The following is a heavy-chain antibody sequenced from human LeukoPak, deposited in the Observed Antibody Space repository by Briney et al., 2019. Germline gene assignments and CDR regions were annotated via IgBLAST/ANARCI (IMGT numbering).Heavy chain of an antibody. V-gene: IGHV1-18*01. D-gene: IGHD3-10*01. J-gene: IGHJ4*02. Sequence: ASVKVSCKASGYTFTYQGITWVRQAPGQGLEWMGWISTYNGNTNYAQKLQGRVTMTTDTSTSTAYMELRSLRSDDTAAYYCARGGGVRDFDYWGQGTLVTVSS. CDR1: GYTFTYQG. CDR3: ARGGGVRDFDY. CDR2: ISTYNGNT.